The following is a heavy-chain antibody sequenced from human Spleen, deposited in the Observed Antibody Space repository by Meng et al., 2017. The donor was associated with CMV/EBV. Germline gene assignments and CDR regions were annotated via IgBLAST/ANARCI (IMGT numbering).Heavy chain of an antibody. D-gene: IGHD5-24*01. CDR3: ASGSGYNSGGRFFDS. CDR1: CGSFRGYY. CDR2: SNHGGST. V-gene: IGHV4-34*01. Sequence: QGQLPQCGASSFKPSVPLPPTCAVYCGSFRGYYWSWIRQPPGKGLEWIGESNHGGSTNYNPSLNSRVTISVDTSKKQFSLKLSSVTAADTALYYCASGSGYNSGGRFFDSWGQGTLVTVS. J-gene: IGHJ4*02.